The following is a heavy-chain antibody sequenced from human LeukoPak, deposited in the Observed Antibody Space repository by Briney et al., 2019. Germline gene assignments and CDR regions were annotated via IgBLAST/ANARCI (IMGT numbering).Heavy chain of an antibody. J-gene: IGHJ4*02. D-gene: IGHD6-13*01. CDR1: EFTFSSYA. CDR3: AKGYSSSWYYFDY. Sequence: GGSLRLSCAASEFTFSSYAMSWVRQAPGKGLEWVSAISGSGGSTYYADSVKGRFTISRDNSKNTLYLQMSNLRAEDTAVYYCAKGYSSSWYYFDYWGQGALVTASS. CDR2: ISGSGGST. V-gene: IGHV3-23*01.